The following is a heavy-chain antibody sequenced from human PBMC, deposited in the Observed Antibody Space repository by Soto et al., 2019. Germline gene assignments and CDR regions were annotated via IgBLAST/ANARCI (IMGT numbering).Heavy chain of an antibody. CDR3: AREDYYDSSGYYYYYGMDV. CDR2: IIPIFGTA. J-gene: IGHJ6*02. CDR1: GGTFSSYA. V-gene: IGHV1-69*13. D-gene: IGHD3-22*01. Sequence: SVKVSCKASGGTFSSYAISWVRQAPGQGLEWMGGIIPIFGTANYAQKFQGRVTITADESTSTAYMELSNLRSEDTAVYYCAREDYYDSSGYYYYYGMDVWGQGTTVTVSS.